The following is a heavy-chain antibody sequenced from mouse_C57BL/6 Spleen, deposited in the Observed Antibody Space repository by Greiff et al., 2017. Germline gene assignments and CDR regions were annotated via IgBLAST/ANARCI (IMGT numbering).Heavy chain of an antibody. CDR1: GISITTGNYR. Sequence: EVQLQQSGPGLVKPSQTVFLTCTVTGISITTGNYRWSWIRQFPGNKLEWIGYIYYSGTITYNPSLTSRTTITRDTPKNQFFLEMNSLTAEDTATYYCARDRGTTDWYFDVWGTGTTVTVSS. CDR2: IYYSGTI. V-gene: IGHV3-5*01. CDR3: ARDRGTTDWYFDV. D-gene: IGHD1-1*01. J-gene: IGHJ1*03.